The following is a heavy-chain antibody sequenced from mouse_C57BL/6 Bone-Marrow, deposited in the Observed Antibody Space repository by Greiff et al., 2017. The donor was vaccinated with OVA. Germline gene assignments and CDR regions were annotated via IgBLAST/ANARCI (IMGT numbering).Heavy chain of an antibody. Sequence: QVQLQQPGAELVRPGSSVKLSCKASGYTFTSYWMDWVKQRPEQGLEWIGNIYPSDSATHYNQKFKDKATLTVDKSASTAYMQLSSLTAEDSAVYYCASDYGSSYAWFAYWGQGTLVTVSA. V-gene: IGHV1-61*01. D-gene: IGHD1-1*01. CDR1: GYTFTSYW. J-gene: IGHJ3*01. CDR2: IYPSDSAT. CDR3: ASDYGSSYAWFAY.